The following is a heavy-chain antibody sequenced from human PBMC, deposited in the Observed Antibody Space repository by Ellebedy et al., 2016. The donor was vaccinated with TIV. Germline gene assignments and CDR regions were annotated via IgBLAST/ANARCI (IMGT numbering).Heavy chain of an antibody. V-gene: IGHV3-48*03. CDR1: GFTFSSYE. J-gene: IGHJ6*02. D-gene: IGHD6-13*01. CDR2: ISSSGSTI. CDR3: ARGGGYGSSWYMAMDV. Sequence: GGSLRLSCAASGFTFSSYEMNWVRQAPGKGLEWVSYISSSGSTIYYADSVKGRFTISRDNAKNSLYLQMNSLSAEDTAVYYCARGGGYGSSWYMAMDVWGQGTTVTVSS.